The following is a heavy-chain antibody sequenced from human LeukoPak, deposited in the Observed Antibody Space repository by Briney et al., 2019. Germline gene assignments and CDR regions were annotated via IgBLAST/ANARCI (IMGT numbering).Heavy chain of an antibody. V-gene: IGHV3-21*01. CDR2: ISSSSSYI. Sequence: GGSLRLSCAASGFTFSSYSMNWVRQAPGKGLEWVSSISSSSSYIYYADSVKGRFTISRDNAKNSLYLQMTSLRAEEPAVYLWSRDQITIIVVQWYFDLWGRGTMVTVSS. D-gene: IGHD3-22*01. J-gene: IGHJ2*01. CDR3: SRDQITIIVVQWYFDL. CDR1: GFTFSSYS.